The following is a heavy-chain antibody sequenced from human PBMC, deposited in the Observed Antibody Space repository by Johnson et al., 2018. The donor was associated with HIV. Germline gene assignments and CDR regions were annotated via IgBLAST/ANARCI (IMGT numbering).Heavy chain of an antibody. J-gene: IGHJ3*02. D-gene: IGHD1-1*01. V-gene: IGHV3-30-3*01. Sequence: QVQLVESGGGVVQPGRSLRLSCAASGFTFSTYAMHWVRQAPGKGLEWVAVISYDGSNKYYADSVKGRFTLSRDNSKNTLYLQMNSLRAEATAVYYCARSFLVTTPGAFDIWGQGTMVTVSS. CDR3: ARSFLVTTPGAFDI. CDR1: GFTFSTYA. CDR2: ISYDGSNK.